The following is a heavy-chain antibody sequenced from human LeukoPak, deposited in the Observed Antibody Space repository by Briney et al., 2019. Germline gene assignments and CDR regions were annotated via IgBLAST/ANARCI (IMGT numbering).Heavy chain of an antibody. CDR2: INPNSGGT. V-gene: IGHV1-2*04. Sequence: ASVKVSCKASGYTFTGYYMHWVRQAPGQGLEWMGWINPNSGGTNYAQKFQGWVTMTRDTSISTAYMELSRLRSDDTAVYYCATTRTYYYGSGSDYYGMDVWGQGTTVTVSS. J-gene: IGHJ6*02. CDR3: ATTRTYYYGSGSDYYGMDV. CDR1: GYTFTGYY. D-gene: IGHD3-10*01.